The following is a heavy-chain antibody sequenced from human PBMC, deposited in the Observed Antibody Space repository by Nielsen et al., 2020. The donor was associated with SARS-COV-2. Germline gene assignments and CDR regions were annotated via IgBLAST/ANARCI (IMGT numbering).Heavy chain of an antibody. D-gene: IGHD3-22*01. CDR3: ARVSYYDSDGYKGGDFDT. CDR1: GGSIRGYY. CDR2: IHYSGST. J-gene: IGHJ3*02. V-gene: IGHV4-59*01. Sequence: SETLSLTCTVSGGSIRGYYWSWIRQPPGKGLECIGHIHYSGSTNYNPSLKSRVTISVDTSKNQFSLKLSSVTAADTAVYYCARVSYYDSDGYKGGDFDTWGQGTMVTVSS.